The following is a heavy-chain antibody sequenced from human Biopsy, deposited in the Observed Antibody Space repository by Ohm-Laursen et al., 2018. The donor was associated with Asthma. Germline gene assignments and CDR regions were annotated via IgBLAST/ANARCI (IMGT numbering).Heavy chain of an antibody. CDR1: GFNFSYYS. CDR3: ARGGYYGDRRHHNGLDV. D-gene: IGHD4-17*01. J-gene: IGHJ6*02. CDR2: IKHDGSEK. V-gene: IGHV3-7*01. Sequence: SLRLSCAASGFNFSYYSMIWVRQVPGQGLEWVANIKHDGSEKNHVDSLKGRFTISRGNAKNLLFLQMNSLRAEDTAVYYCARGGYYGDRRHHNGLDVWGQGTTVTVSS.